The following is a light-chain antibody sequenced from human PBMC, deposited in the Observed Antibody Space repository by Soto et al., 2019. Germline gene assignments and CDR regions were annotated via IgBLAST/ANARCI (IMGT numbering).Light chain of an antibody. CDR3: QQRGNRPPWT. V-gene: IGKV3-11*01. CDR1: QNVNSN. J-gene: IGKJ1*01. CDR2: DAS. Sequence: EIVMTQSPATVSVPPGERATLSCRASQNVNSNLAWYQQNPGQAPRLLIYDASNRATGIPARFSGSGSGTDFTLTISSLEPEDFAVYYCQQRGNRPPWTFGQGTKVDIK.